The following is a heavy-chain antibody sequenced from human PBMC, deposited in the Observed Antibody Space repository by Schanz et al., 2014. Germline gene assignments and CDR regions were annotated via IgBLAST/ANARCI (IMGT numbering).Heavy chain of an antibody. V-gene: IGHV1-2*06. CDR3: AREGTIIRGLTGWFDP. J-gene: IGHJ5*02. D-gene: IGHD3-10*01. CDR2: INPNSGGT. CDR1: GGTFSSYA. Sequence: QVQLVQSGAEVKKPGSSVKVSCKASGGTFSSYAFSWVRQAPGQGLEWMGRINPNSGGTNFAQKFQGRVTVTRDTSISTAYMELGSLRFDDTAVYYCAREGTIIRGLTGWFDPWGQGTLVTVSS.